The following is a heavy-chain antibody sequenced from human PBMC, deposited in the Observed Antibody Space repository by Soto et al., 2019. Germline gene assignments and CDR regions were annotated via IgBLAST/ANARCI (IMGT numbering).Heavy chain of an antibody. Sequence: EVQMLESGGDLVQPGGSLRLSCGASGFTFSNYGMTWVRQAPGKGLEWVSSISGDGSGTYHADSVKGRFTISRDNSKNTLYLQMSSLRAEDTAIYYCEKIIDGDGTGPWGQGTLVTVSS. D-gene: IGHD2-8*02. CDR2: ISGDGSGT. CDR3: EKIIDGDGTGP. CDR1: GFTFSNYG. J-gene: IGHJ5*02. V-gene: IGHV3-23*01.